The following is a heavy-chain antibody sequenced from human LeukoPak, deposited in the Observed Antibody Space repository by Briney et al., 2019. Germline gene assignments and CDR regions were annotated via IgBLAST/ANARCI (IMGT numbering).Heavy chain of an antibody. J-gene: IGHJ6*03. D-gene: IGHD5-24*01. CDR3: AKCEMGHYYYYYYMDV. Sequence: GGSLTLSCAASGFTFSNHAMTWVRQAPGKGLEWVSSISSSSSYIYYADSVKGRFTISRDNAKNSLYLQMNSLRAEDTAVYYCAKCEMGHYYYYYYMDVWGKGTTVTVSS. V-gene: IGHV3-21*04. CDR2: ISSSSSYI. CDR1: GFTFSNHA.